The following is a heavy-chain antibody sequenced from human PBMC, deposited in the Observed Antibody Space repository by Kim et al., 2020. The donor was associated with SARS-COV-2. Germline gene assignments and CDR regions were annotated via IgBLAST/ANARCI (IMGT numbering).Heavy chain of an antibody. D-gene: IGHD3-9*01. CDR1: GGSFSGYY. CDR2: INHSGST. J-gene: IGHJ4*02. CDR3: ARAHVLRYFDWLKTKTFDY. Sequence: SETLSLTCAVYGGSFSGYYWSWIRQPPGKGLEWIGEINHSGSTNYNPSLKSRVTISVDTSKNQFSLKLSSVTAADTAVYYCARAHVLRYFDWLKTKTFDYWGQGTLVTVSS. V-gene: IGHV4-34*01.